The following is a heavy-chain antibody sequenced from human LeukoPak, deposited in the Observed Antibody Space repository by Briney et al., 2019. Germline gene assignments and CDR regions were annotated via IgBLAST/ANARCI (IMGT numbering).Heavy chain of an antibody. CDR2: IYYSGST. CDR1: GGSISSYY. V-gene: IGHV4-59*08. CDR3: ARGGRMPTTLFYFDS. D-gene: IGHD1/OR15-1a*01. Sequence: MSSETLSLTCTVSGGSISSYYWSWIRQPPGKGLEWIGYIYYSGSTNYNPSLKSRVTISVDTSKNQFSLKLSSVTAADTAVYYCARGGRMPTTLFYFDSWAREPWSPSPQ. J-gene: IGHJ4*02.